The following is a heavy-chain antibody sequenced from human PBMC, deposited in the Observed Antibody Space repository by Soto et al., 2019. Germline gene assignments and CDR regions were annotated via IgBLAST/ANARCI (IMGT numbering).Heavy chain of an antibody. J-gene: IGHJ5*02. CDR1: GYTFTGYY. D-gene: IGHD6-13*01. CDR2: INPNSGGT. V-gene: IGHV1-2*02. Sequence: QVQLVQSGAEVKKPGASVKVSCKASGYTFTGYYMHWVRQAPGQGLEWMGWINPNSGGTNYAQKLQGRVTMTRDTSISTAYMELSRLRSDDTAVYYCGRGHCIAAAGKGSWFDPWGQGTLVTGSS. CDR3: GRGHCIAAAGKGSWFDP.